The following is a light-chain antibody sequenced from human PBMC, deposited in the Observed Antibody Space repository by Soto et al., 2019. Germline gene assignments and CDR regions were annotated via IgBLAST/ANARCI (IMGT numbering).Light chain of an antibody. V-gene: IGKV3-20*01. CDR2: AAS. J-gene: IGKJ1*01. CDR3: QQYGGSPPET. CDR1: QSVTSNY. Sequence: ESVLTQSPGTLSLSPGERATLSCRASQSVTSNYLAWYQQRPGQAPRLLIYAASSRATGIPDRFSGSGSGTDFTLTISRLEPEDVAVYYCQQYGGSPPETFGQGTKVEIK.